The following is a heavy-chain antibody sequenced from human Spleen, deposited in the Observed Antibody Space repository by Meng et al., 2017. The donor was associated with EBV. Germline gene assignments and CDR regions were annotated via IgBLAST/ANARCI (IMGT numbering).Heavy chain of an antibody. Sequence: DVQLVESGGGLVKPGGSLRLSCAASGFAFSNAFMSWVRQAPGKGLEWVGRIKSEIDGGTTDYGAPVKGRFTISRDDSKSTVFLQMNRLKTEDTAVYYCTAARFGELFGPSDSWGQGTLVTVSS. CDR1: GFAFSNAF. CDR2: IKSEIDGGTT. J-gene: IGHJ4*02. CDR3: TAARFGELFGPSDS. V-gene: IGHV3-15*01. D-gene: IGHD3-10*01.